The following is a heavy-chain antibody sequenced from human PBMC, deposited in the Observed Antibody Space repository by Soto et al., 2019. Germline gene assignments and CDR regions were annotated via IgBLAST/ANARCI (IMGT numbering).Heavy chain of an antibody. J-gene: IGHJ4*02. CDR1: CGSFRGYY. CDR2: INHSVIT. CDR3: ASCDFWSGSGLDY. Sequence: SETLSLTCAVYCGSFRGYYWSWIRQPPGNGLYCIGEINHSVITNXXPSLKSRXXISVDTSKNHXSLKLXPVTAAYTALXYRASCDFWSGSGLDYWAQGTLVTVSS. V-gene: IGHV4-34*01. D-gene: IGHD3-3*01.